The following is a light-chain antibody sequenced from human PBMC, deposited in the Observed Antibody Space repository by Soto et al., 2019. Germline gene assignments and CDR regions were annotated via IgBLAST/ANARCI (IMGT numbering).Light chain of an antibody. Sequence: DIQMTQSPSYVSASVGDRVTITCRASQGIKNWLAWYQQKPGKAPNLLIYTGSSLQSGVPSRFSGSGSGTDFTLTISSLQAEDVAVYYCQQYYNTWTFGQGTKVDIK. CDR3: QQYYNTWT. CDR1: QGIKNW. V-gene: IGKV1-12*01. J-gene: IGKJ1*01. CDR2: TGS.